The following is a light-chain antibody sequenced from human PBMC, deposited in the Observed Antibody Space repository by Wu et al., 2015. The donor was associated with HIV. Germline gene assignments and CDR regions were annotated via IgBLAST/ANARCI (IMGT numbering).Light chain of an antibody. V-gene: IGKV3-20*01. CDR3: QQYNNWPPMSA. CDR1: QSVSSSY. CDR2: GAS. J-gene: IGKJ2*01. Sequence: EIVLTQSPGTLSLSPGERATLSCRASQSVSSSYLAWYQQKPGQAPRLLIYGASSRATGIPDRFSGSGSGTDFTLTISSMQSEDLAVYYCQQYNNWPPMSAFGQGTKLEIK.